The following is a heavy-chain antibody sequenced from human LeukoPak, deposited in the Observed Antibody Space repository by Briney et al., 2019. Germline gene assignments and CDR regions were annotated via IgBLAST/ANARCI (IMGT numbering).Heavy chain of an antibody. CDR2: INHSGST. Sequence: SETLSLTCAVYGGSFSGYYWSWIRQPPGKGLKWIGEINHSGSTNYNPSLKSRVTISVGTSKNQFSLKLSSVTAADTAVYYCARVRARDDYVWGSYRPRYYYYGMDVWGQGTTVTVSS. CDR3: ARVRARDDYVWGSYRPRYYYYGMDV. V-gene: IGHV4-34*01. D-gene: IGHD3-16*02. J-gene: IGHJ6*02. CDR1: GGSFSGYY.